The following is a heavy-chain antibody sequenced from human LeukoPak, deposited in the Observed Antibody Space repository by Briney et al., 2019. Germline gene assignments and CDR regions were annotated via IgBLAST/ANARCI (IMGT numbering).Heavy chain of an antibody. CDR2: IYYSGST. J-gene: IGHJ5*02. V-gene: IGHV4-39*01. D-gene: IGHD3-16*02. Sequence: SETLSLTCTVSGGSISSSSYYWGWIRQPPGKGLEWIGSIYYSGSTYYNPSLKSRVTISVDTSKNQFSLKLSSVTAADTAVYXXXXXXXXXXXXYLSSYNWFDPWGQGTLVTVSS. CDR1: GGSISSSSYY. CDR3: XXXXXXXXXXYLSSYNWFDP.